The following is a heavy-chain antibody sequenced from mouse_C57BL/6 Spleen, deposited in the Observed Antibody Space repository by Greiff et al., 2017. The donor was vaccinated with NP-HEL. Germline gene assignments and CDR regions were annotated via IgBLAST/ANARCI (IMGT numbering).Heavy chain of an antibody. D-gene: IGHD1-2*01. J-gene: IGHJ1*03. Sequence: VQLQQPGAELVRPGTSVKLSCKASGYTFTSYWMHWVKQRPGQGLEWIGVIDPSDSYTNYNQKFKGKATSTVDTSSSTAYMQLSSLTSEDSAVYYCARGYRDWYFDVWGTGTTVTVSS. V-gene: IGHV1-59*01. CDR1: GYTFTSYW. CDR3: ARGYRDWYFDV. CDR2: IDPSDSYT.